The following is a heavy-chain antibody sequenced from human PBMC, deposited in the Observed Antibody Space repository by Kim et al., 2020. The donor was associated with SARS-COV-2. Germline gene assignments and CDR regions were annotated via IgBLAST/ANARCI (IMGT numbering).Heavy chain of an antibody. CDR1: GGSISSSNW. J-gene: IGHJ6*02. D-gene: IGHD2-15*01. CDR2: IYYSGST. CDR3: SRGWSLDV. Sequence: SETLSLTCAVSGGSISSSNWWSWVRQHPGKGLEWIGEIYYSGSTNYNQSLKSRVTISADKSKNQYSLKLSSVTAAETAAYYCSRGWSLDVWGQGTTVTVS. V-gene: IGHV4-4*02.